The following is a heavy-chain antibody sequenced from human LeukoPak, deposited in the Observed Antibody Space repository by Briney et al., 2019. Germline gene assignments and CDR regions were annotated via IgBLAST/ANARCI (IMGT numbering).Heavy chain of an antibody. D-gene: IGHD5-12*01. J-gene: IGHJ4*02. CDR2: IYYSGST. CDR3: ARLRQDSGYPYYFDY. V-gene: IGHV4-39*01. CDR1: GGSISSTSYY. Sequence: SETLSLTCTVSGGSISSTSYYWGWIRQPPGKGLKWIGNIYYSGSTYYNPSLKSRVTISVDTSKNQFSLKLSSVTAADTAVYYCARLRQDSGYPYYFDYWGQGTRVTVSS.